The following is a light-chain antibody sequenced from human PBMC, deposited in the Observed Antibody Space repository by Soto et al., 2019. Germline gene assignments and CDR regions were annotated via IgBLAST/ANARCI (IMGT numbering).Light chain of an antibody. CDR2: EVT. Sequence: SALTQSPSESGSPGQSVTISCIGTSSDVGGYNYVSWYQHHPGKAPKLIIYEVTKRPSGVPDRFSGSRSGTTASLTVSGLQADDEAYYCCGSDAGCNTLGFRTGTTGAGL. CDR1: SSDVGGYNY. CDR3: GSDAGCNTLG. J-gene: IGLJ1*01. V-gene: IGLV2-8*01.